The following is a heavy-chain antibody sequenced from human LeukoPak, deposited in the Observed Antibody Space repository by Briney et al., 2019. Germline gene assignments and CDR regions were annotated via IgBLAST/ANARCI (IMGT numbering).Heavy chain of an antibody. D-gene: IGHD3-22*01. Sequence: GGSLRLYCAASGFTFSSYAMSWVRQAPGKGLEWVSAISGSGGSTYYADSVKGRFTISRDNSKNTLYLQMNSLRAEDTAVYYCAKVRYYYDSSGYSYFDYWGQGTLVTVSS. J-gene: IGHJ4*02. V-gene: IGHV3-23*01. CDR3: AKVRYYYDSSGYSYFDY. CDR1: GFTFSSYA. CDR2: ISGSGGST.